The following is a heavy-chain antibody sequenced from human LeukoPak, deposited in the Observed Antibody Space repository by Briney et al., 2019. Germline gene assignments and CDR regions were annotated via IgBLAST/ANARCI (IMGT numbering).Heavy chain of an antibody. V-gene: IGHV3-33*06. CDR1: GFTFSSYG. CDR2: IWNDGSNK. CDR3: AKDESAAGHYFDY. J-gene: IGHJ4*02. Sequence: PGGSLRLSCAASGFTFSSYGMHWVRQAAGKGLEWVAVIWNDGSNKYYADSVKGRFTISRDNSKNTLYLQMNSLRAEDTAVYYCAKDESAAGHYFDYWGQGTLVTVSS. D-gene: IGHD6-13*01.